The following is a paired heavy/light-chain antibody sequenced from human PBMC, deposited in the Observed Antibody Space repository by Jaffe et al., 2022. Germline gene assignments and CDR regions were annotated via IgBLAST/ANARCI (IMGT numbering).Light chain of an antibody. Sequence: EVVLTQSPGTLSLSPGETAILSCRASQSVTSSQLAWYQQKPGQAPRLLIYGASNRATGIPDRFSGSGSGTDFTLTISRLEPEDFAVYYCQQYSSIPITFGPGTRVDIK. V-gene: IGKV3-20*01. CDR1: QSVTSSQ. CDR3: QQYSSIPIT. CDR2: GAS. J-gene: IGKJ3*01.
Heavy chain of an antibody. CDR3: VADVGWGCYLDF. D-gene: IGHD3-16*02. V-gene: IGHV4-38-2*01. J-gene: IGHJ4*02. CDR1: GYSISSGYY. CDR2: IHHGGPT. Sequence: QVQLQESGPGLVKPSETLSLTCAVSGYSISSGYYWGWIRQPPGKGLEWIGNIHHGGPTHYNPSFVSRVTISTDTSKNQFSLKLTSVTAADTAVYYCVADVGWGCYLDFWGQGALVTVSS.